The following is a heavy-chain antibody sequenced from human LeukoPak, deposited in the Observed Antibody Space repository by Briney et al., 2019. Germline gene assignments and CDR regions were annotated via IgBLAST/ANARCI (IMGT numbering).Heavy chain of an antibody. CDR1: GFTFSSYW. J-gene: IGHJ3*02. CDR2: IKQDGSEK. D-gene: IGHD3-10*01. V-gene: IGHV3-7*01. CDR3: ARGKSTYYYGSGSIPGAFDI. Sequence: PGGSLRLSCAASGFTFSSYWMSWVRQAPGKGLEWVANIKQDGSEKYYVDSVKGRFTISRDNAKNSLYLQMNSLRAEDTAVYYCARGKSTYYYGSGSIPGAFDIWGQGTMVTVSS.